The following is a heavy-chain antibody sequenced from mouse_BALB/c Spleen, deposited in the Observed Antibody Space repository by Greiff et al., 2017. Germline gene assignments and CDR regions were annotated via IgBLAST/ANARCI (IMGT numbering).Heavy chain of an antibody. J-gene: IGHJ2*01. CDR3: AREGATSDY. V-gene: IGHV14-3*02. CDR1: GFNIKDTY. D-gene: IGHD3-1*01. CDR2: IDPANGNT. Sequence: EVQLQESGTELVKPGASVKLSCTASGFNIKDTYMNWVKQRPEQGLEWIGRIDPANGNTNYVPKFQVKATITADTSSNTAYLQLSSLTSEDTAVYYCAREGATSDYWGQGTTLTVSS.